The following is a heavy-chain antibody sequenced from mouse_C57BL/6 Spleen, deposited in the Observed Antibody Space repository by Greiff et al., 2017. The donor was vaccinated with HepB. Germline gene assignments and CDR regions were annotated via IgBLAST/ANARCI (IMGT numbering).Heavy chain of an antibody. Sequence: VQLQQPGAELVMPGASVTLSCKASGYTFTSYWMHWVKQRPGQGLEWIGEIDPSDSYTNYNQKFKGKSTLTVDKSSSTAYMQLSSLTSEDSAVYYCARCYYYGEDYYAMDYWGQGTSVTVSS. J-gene: IGHJ4*01. CDR2: IDPSDSYT. CDR1: GYTFTSYW. V-gene: IGHV1-69*01. CDR3: ARCYYYGEDYYAMDY. D-gene: IGHD1-1*01.